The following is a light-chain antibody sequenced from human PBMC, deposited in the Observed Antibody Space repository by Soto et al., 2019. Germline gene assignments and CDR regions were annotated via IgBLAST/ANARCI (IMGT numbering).Light chain of an antibody. CDR1: ESLLLSNGNHT. CDR3: MQAMHTPRT. Sequence: IVLTQSPISLPVTPGEPASISCRSSESLLLSNGNHTLAWYLQKPGQSPQVLIYLGSNRASEVPARFRGGGSGTDVTLKISRVEAEDVGVYYCMQAMHTPRTFGQGTKVEIK. J-gene: IGKJ1*01. CDR2: LGS. V-gene: IGKV2-28*01.